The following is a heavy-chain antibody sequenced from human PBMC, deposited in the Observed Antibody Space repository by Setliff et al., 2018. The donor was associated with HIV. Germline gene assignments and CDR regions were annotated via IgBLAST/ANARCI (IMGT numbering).Heavy chain of an antibody. CDR2: VYSTGSI. D-gene: IGHD1-1*01. Sequence: SETLSXTCTVSGGSMSRFYWTWIRQPPGKGLEWIGFVYSTGSINYSPSFRGRLTISLDTSENQFSLHLTSVTAADTAVYYCARAEGDAYNSLPYFDSWGPGALVTVSS. V-gene: IGHV4-59*01. CDR1: GGSMSRFY. J-gene: IGHJ4*02. CDR3: ARAEGDAYNSLPYFDS.